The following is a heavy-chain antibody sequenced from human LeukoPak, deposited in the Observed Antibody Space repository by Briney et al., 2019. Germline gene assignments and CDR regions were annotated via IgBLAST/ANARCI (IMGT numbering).Heavy chain of an antibody. J-gene: IGHJ5*02. Sequence: ASVKVSCKASGYTFTGYYIHWVRQAPAQGLEWMGWINPNSGGTNYAQKFQGRVTMTRDTSISTAYMELSRLRSDDTAVYYCARGGGRITIFGVVIGNWFDPWGQGTLVTVSS. V-gene: IGHV1-2*02. CDR1: GYTFTGYY. D-gene: IGHD3-3*01. CDR3: ARGGGRITIFGVVIGNWFDP. CDR2: INPNSGGT.